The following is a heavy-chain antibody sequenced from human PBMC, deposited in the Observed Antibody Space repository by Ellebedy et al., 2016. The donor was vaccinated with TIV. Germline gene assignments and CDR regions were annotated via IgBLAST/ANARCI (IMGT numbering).Heavy chain of an antibody. CDR2: ISGGGDST. J-gene: IGHJ4*02. CDR3: AKGTSSGFNYDRVGFEY. Sequence: GGSLRLSCAASGFTFSSFAMHWVRQAPGKGLEWLSVISGGGDSTYHAGSLKGRSTITRDNSKNTLYLQMDRLRAEDTAVYYCAKGTSSGFNYDRVGFEYWGQGALVTVSS. V-gene: IGHV3-23*01. D-gene: IGHD3-22*01. CDR1: GFTFSSFA.